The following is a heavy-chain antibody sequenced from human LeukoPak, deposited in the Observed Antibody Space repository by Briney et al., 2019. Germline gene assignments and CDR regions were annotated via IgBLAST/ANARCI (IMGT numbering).Heavy chain of an antibody. Sequence: GGSLRLSCAASGFTLSSYWMSWVRQAPGKGLEWVANIKQDGSEKYYVDSVKGRFTISRDNAKNSLYLQMNSLRAEDTAVYYCARGPSGYYFYYFDYWGQGTLVTVSS. CDR1: GFTLSSYW. CDR2: IKQDGSEK. D-gene: IGHD3-22*01. V-gene: IGHV3-7*04. J-gene: IGHJ4*02. CDR3: ARGPSGYYFYYFDY.